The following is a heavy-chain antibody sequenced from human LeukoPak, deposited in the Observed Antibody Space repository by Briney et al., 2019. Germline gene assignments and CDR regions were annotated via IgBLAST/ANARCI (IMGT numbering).Heavy chain of an antibody. D-gene: IGHD3-16*02. CDR1: GFTFSRYW. CDR2: INTDGSST. Sequence: PGGSLRLSCAASGFTFSRYWMHWVRQAPGKVLVWVSRINTDGSSTSYADSVKGRFTISRDNAKNTLYLQMNSLRVEDTAVYYCTRGYPIFDYWGQGTLVTVSS. V-gene: IGHV3-74*01. J-gene: IGHJ4*02. CDR3: TRGYPIFDY.